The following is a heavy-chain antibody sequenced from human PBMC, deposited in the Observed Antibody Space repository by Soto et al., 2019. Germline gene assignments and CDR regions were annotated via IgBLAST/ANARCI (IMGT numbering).Heavy chain of an antibody. CDR3: AKCLGGSCSGVGGDY. J-gene: IGHJ4*02. Sequence: EVHLVESGGALVQPGGSLTLSCAASGFTFSGYSMNWVRQAPGKGLEWVSYITSSSTSTYYADSVKGRFTISRDNAKNSLYLQMNSLRVEDTAVYYCAKCLGGSCSGVGGDYWGQGTLVTVSS. V-gene: IGHV3-48*01. CDR2: ITSSSTST. D-gene: IGHD2-15*01. CDR1: GFTFSGYS.